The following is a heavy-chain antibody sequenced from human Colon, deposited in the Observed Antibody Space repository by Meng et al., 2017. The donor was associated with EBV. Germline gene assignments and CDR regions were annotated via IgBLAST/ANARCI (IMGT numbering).Heavy chain of an antibody. J-gene: IGHJ4*02. CDR1: GFSLSTTGVG. D-gene: IGHD6-13*01. V-gene: IGHV2-5*02. CDR3: ARRKAAAAPLDY. CDR2: IFWDDDK. Sequence: QITSKESGPTLVKPXXTLQLTCTFSGFSLSTTGVGVAWIRQPPGKALEWLALIFWDDDKHYSPSLKSRVTVTKDTSKRQVVLTMTNMDPMDTATYYCARRKAAAAPLDYWGQGTLVTVSS.